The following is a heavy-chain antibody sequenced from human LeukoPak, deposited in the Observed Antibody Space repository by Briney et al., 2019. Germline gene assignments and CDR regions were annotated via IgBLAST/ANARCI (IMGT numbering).Heavy chain of an antibody. V-gene: IGHV3-21*01. Sequence: PGGSLRLSCAASGFTFSSCSMNWVRQAPGKGLEWVSSTSSSSSYIYYADSVKGRFTISRDNAKNSLYLQMNSLRAEDTAVYYCAREGPEMATPDAFDIWGQGTMVTVSS. CDR2: TSSSSSYI. D-gene: IGHD5-24*01. CDR1: GFTFSSCS. CDR3: AREGPEMATPDAFDI. J-gene: IGHJ3*02.